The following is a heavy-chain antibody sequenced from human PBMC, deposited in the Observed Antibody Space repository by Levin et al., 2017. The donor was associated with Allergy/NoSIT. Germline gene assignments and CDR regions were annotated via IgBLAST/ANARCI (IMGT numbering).Heavy chain of an antibody. Sequence: PGGSLRLSCAASGFTFSDYYMSWIRQAPGKGLEWVSYISSSSSYTNYADSVKGRFTISRDNAKNSLYLQMNSLRAEDTAVYYCARSARSRSSSWNQRVQNDYYDYYMDVWGKGTTVTVSS. V-gene: IGHV3-11*06. D-gene: IGHD6-13*01. CDR1: GFTFSDYY. J-gene: IGHJ6*03. CDR3: ARSARSRSSSWNQRVQNDYYDYYMDV. CDR2: ISSSSSYT.